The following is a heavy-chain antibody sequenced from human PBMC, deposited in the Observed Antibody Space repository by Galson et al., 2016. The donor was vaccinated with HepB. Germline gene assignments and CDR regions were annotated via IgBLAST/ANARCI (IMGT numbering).Heavy chain of an antibody. J-gene: IGHJ5*02. CDR1: GFTFSNYA. CDR3: MKGSFSSGWSNWFDP. Sequence: SLRLSCAASGFTFSNYAMHWVRQSPGRGLEYVSGIDNNGGTAYYADSVRGRFTVSRDKSRNTLYLQMGSLRADDTAVYYCMKGSFSSGWSNWFDPWGQGTLVTVSS. V-gene: IGHV3-64D*08. CDR2: IDNNGGTA. D-gene: IGHD6-19*01.